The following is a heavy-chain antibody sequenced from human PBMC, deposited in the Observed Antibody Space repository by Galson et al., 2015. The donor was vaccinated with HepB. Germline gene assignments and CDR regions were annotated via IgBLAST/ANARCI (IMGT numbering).Heavy chain of an antibody. D-gene: IGHD5-18*01. V-gene: IGHV4-31*03. J-gene: IGHJ4*02. CDR2: IYYSGST. Sequence: TLSLTCTVSGGSISSGGYYWSWIRQHPGKDLEWIGYIYYSGSTYYNPSLKSRVTISVDTSKNQFSLKLSSVTAADTAVYYCARVVGVQLWLSAFFDYWGQGTLVPVSS. CDR1: GGSISSGGYY. CDR3: ARVVGVQLWLSAFFDY.